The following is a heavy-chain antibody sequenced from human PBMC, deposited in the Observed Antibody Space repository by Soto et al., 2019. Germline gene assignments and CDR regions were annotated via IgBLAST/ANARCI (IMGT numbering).Heavy chain of an antibody. CDR1: GFTFSDYY. J-gene: IGHJ4*02. CDR3: AREPRDGIAVAGTPFDY. CDR2: ISSSGSTI. V-gene: IGHV3-11*01. D-gene: IGHD6-19*01. Sequence: GGSLRLSCAASGFTFSDYYMSWIRQAPGKGLEWVSYISSSGSTIYYADSVKGRFTISRDNAKNSLYLQMNSLRAEDTAVYYCAREPRDGIAVAGTPFDYWGQGTLVTVSS.